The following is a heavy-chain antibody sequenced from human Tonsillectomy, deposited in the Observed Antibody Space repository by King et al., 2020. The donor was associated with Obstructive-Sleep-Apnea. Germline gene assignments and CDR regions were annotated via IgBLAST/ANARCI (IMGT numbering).Heavy chain of an antibody. CDR2: IRYDGSDK. CDR3: AKDKIGVIRPHKNYFDY. V-gene: IGHV3-30*02. D-gene: IGHD2/OR15-2a*01. Sequence: VQLVQSGGGVVQPGGSLRLSCAVSGFTFSSYANHWVRQAPGKGLEWVAFIRYDGSDKYYRDSVKGRFTISRDNSKKTVYLEMNSLRAEDTAVYYCAKDKIGVIRPHKNYFDYWGQGTLVTVSS. J-gene: IGHJ4*02. CDR1: GFTFSSYA.